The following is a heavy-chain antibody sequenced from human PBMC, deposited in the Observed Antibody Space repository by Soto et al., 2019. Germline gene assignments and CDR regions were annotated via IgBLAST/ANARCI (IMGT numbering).Heavy chain of an antibody. CDR2: ISGSSSNM. V-gene: IGHV3-21*01. Sequence: GSLRLSCAASGFTFSSYSMNWVRQTPGKGLEWVSSISGSSSNMYYADSVKGRFTISRDNAKNSLYLQMNSLRAEDTAVYYCAKDPNYDFWSGYSGSGWFDPWGQGTLVTVSS. CDR1: GFTFSSYS. J-gene: IGHJ5*02. D-gene: IGHD3-3*01. CDR3: AKDPNYDFWSGYSGSGWFDP.